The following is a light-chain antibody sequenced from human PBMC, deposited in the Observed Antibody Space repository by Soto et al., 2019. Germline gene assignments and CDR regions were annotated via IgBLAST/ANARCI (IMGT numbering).Light chain of an antibody. Sequence: EIVLTQPPGPLSVSPGDRVTLSCRASQTVNNNYLAWYQQKPGQAPRLLIYGASTPATGTPVRFSGSGSGTHFTLTVSRLEPEDFAVYYCQQYGGSAPWTFGPGTKVDMK. V-gene: IGKV3-20*01. CDR3: QQYGGSAPWT. J-gene: IGKJ1*01. CDR1: QTVNNNY. CDR2: GAS.